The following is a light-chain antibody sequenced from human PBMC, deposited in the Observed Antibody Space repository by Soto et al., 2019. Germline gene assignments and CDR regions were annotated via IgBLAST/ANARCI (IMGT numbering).Light chain of an antibody. CDR2: GND. CDR3: AAWDDSLNGYV. V-gene: IGLV1-44*01. J-gene: IGLJ1*01. Sequence: QSVLTQPPSASGTPGQMVTISCSGSSSNIGSNTVNWYQQVPGTAPKLLIYGNDQRPSGVPDRFSGSKSGTSASLAISGLQSEDEADYFCAAWDDSLNGYVFGTGTKLTVL. CDR1: SSNIGSNT.